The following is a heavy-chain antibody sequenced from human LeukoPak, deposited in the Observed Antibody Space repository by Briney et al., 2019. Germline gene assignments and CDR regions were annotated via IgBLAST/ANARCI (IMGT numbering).Heavy chain of an antibody. V-gene: IGHV4-59*01. CDR2: VYYDGSN. CDR3: AREGSEQGLTSYLVGYVDY. J-gene: IGHJ4*02. D-gene: IGHD3-9*01. Sequence: PSETLSLTCTVSGGSLTYYYWNWMRQPPGKGLEWVGYVYYDGSNNYHHSLKSRLTISVDTSKNQISLELASVTAADTAVYYCAREGSEQGLTSYLVGYVDYWGQETLVTVSS. CDR1: GGSLTYYY.